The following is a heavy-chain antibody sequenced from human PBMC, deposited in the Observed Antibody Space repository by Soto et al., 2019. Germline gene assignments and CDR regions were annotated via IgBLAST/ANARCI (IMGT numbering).Heavy chain of an antibody. J-gene: IGHJ6*02. CDR2: ISCNGSNT. CDR1: GFTFSSYA. V-gene: IGHV3-23*01. Sequence: GGSLRLSCAASGFTFSSYAMSWVRQAPGKGLEWVSTISCNGSNTYYADSVKGRFTISRDNSKNTLYLQMNSLRAEDTAVYYCARSVLRFLNYYGMDVWGQGTTVTVSS. CDR3: ARSVLRFLNYYGMDV. D-gene: IGHD3-3*01.